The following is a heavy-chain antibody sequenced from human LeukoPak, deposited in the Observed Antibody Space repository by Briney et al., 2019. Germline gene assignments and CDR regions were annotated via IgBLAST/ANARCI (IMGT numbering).Heavy chain of an antibody. CDR2: ISWNSGSI. Sequence: SLRLSCAASGFTFDDYAMHWVRQAPGKGLEWVSGISWNSGSIGYADSVKGRFTISRDNAKSSLYLQMSSLRDEDTALYYCAKDSYGGSGSYYLYSFDMWGQGTMVTVSS. V-gene: IGHV3-9*01. CDR1: GFTFDDYA. D-gene: IGHD3-10*01. CDR3: AKDSYGGSGSYYLYSFDM. J-gene: IGHJ3*02.